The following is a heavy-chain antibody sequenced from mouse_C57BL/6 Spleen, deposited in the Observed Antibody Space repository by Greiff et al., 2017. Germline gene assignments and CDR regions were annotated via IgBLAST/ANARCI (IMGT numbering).Heavy chain of an antibody. J-gene: IGHJ2*01. CDR2: IHPNSGST. CDR1: GYTFTSYW. CDR3: ARVGSAGNYFDY. Sequence: VQLQQPGAELVKPGASVKLSCKASGYTFTSYWMHWVKQRPGQGLEWIGMIHPNSGSTNYNEKFKSKATLTVDKSSSTAYMQLSSLTSEDSAVYYCARVGSAGNYFDYWGQGTTLTVSS. D-gene: IGHD3-2*02. V-gene: IGHV1-64*01.